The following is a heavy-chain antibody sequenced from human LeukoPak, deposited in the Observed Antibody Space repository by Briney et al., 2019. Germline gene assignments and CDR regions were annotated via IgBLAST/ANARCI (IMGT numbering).Heavy chain of an antibody. D-gene: IGHD3-16*02. CDR2: IIPILGIA. Sequence: ASVKVSCTASGGTFRSYAISWVRQAPGQGLEWMGRIIPILGIANYAQKFQGRVTNTADKSTSTAYMELSSLRSEDTAVYYCARVAYDYVWGSYRLDWFDPWGQGTLVTVSS. CDR1: GGTFRSYA. V-gene: IGHV1-69*04. CDR3: ARVAYDYVWGSYRLDWFDP. J-gene: IGHJ5*02.